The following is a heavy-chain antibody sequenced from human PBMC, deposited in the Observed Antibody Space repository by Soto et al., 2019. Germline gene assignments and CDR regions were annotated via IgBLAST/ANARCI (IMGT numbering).Heavy chain of an antibody. Sequence: ASVKVSCKASGYTFTSFYMHWVRQAPGQGLEWMGVINPTGGSTTYAQKFQGRVTMTRDTSTSTVYMELSSPTSEDTAFYYCARDPCANYANSCPWGRGTQVTVSS. J-gene: IGHJ5*02. V-gene: IGHV1-46*01. CDR2: INPTGGST. CDR1: GYTFTSFY. CDR3: ARDPCANYANSCP. D-gene: IGHD4-4*01.